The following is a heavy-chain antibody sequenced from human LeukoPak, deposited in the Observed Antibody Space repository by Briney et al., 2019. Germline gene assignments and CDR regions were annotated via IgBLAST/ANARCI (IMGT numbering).Heavy chain of an antibody. Sequence: SETLSLTCAVYGGSFSGYYWSWIRQPPGKGLEWIGEINHSGSTNYNPSLKSRVTISVDTSKKQFSLKLSSVTPADTAVYYCARRKGTLEWLRVNWFDPWGQGTLVTVSS. CDR2: INHSGST. CDR3: ARRKGTLEWLRVNWFDP. J-gene: IGHJ5*02. D-gene: IGHD3-3*01. CDR1: GGSFSGYY. V-gene: IGHV4-34*01.